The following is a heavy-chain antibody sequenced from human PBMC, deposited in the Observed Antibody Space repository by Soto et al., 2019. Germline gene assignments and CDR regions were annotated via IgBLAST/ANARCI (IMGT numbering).Heavy chain of an antibody. CDR3: ARDGNSACSTSCYMDV. Sequence: QVQLVQSGAEVKKPGSSVKVSCKASGGTFSSYTISWVRQAPGPGLEWMGRIIPIHGIANYAQKFQGRVTITAEKSTSTACMGLSSLCSEDTAVYYCARDGNSACSTSCYMDVWGEGTTVTVSS. J-gene: IGHJ6*03. CDR1: GGTFSSYT. D-gene: IGHD2-2*01. V-gene: IGHV1-69*08. CDR2: IIPIHGIA.